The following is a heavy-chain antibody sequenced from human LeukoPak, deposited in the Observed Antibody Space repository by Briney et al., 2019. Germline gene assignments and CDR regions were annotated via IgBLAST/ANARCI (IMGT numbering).Heavy chain of an antibody. CDR2: ISSSSSYI. D-gene: IGHD3-3*01. CDR3: AKDQRSGYDFWSGYYVFDY. CDR1: GFTFSSYS. Sequence: GGSLRLSCAASGFTFSSYSMNWVRQAPGKGLEWVSSISSSSSYIYYADSVKGRFTISRDNAKNSLYLQMNSLRAEDTAVYYCAKDQRSGYDFWSGYYVFDYWGQGTLVTVSS. J-gene: IGHJ4*02. V-gene: IGHV3-21*04.